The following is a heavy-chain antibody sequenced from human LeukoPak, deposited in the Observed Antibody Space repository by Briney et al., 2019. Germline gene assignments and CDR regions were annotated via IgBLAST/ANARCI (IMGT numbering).Heavy chain of an antibody. J-gene: IGHJ6*02. CDR2: IYYSGTT. CDR1: GASISSSTYY. D-gene: IGHD5-12*01. Sequence: SETLSLTCTVSGASISSSTYYWGWIRQPPGKGLEWIGYIYYSGTTNYNPSLKSRVTISVDTSKNQFSLKLSSVTAADTAVYYCARVGRVTMIRDYYYHSMDVWGQGTTVTVSS. V-gene: IGHV4-61*05. CDR3: ARVGRVTMIRDYYYHSMDV.